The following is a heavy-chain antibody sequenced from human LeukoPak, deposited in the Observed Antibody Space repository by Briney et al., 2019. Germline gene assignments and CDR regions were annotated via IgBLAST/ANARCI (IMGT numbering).Heavy chain of an antibody. J-gene: IGHJ4*02. Sequence: ASVKVSCKASGYTFTSYGISWLRQAPAQGLEWMGWISAYNGNTNYAQKLQGRVTMTTDTSTSTAYMELRSLRSDDTAVYYCARAYYYDSSGYPSTLWYWGQGTLVTVSS. V-gene: IGHV1-18*01. D-gene: IGHD3-22*01. CDR1: GYTFTSYG. CDR2: ISAYNGNT. CDR3: ARAYYYDSSGYPSTLWY.